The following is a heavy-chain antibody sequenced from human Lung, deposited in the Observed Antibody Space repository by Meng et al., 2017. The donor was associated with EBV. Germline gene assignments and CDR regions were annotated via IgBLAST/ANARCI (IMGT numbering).Heavy chain of an antibody. V-gene: IGHV1-2*06. CDR2: INPNNGGA. J-gene: IGHJ4*02. D-gene: IGHD5-24*01. CDR3: ARDRDGYNGLDS. Sequence: VQLVQSGAGVKRPGASVKVSCKASGHTFTGYYMQWVRQAPGQGLEWMGRINPNNGGANYAQQFQGRVTMTTDTSISTAYMELSRLRSDDTAVYYCARDRDGYNGLDSWGQGTLVTVSS. CDR1: GHTFTGYY.